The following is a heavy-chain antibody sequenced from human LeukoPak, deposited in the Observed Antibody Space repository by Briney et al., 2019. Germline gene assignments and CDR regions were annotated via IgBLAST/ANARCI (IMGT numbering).Heavy chain of an antibody. CDR1: GFTFSSYA. Sequence: GGSLRLSCAASGFTFSSYAMHWVRQAPGKGLEWVAVISYDGSNKYYADSVKGRFTISRDNSKNTLYLQMNSLRAEDTAVYYCAKDIVVVPAEGWFDYWGQGTLVTVSS. V-gene: IGHV3-30*04. D-gene: IGHD2-2*01. CDR3: AKDIVVVPAEGWFDY. J-gene: IGHJ4*02. CDR2: ISYDGSNK.